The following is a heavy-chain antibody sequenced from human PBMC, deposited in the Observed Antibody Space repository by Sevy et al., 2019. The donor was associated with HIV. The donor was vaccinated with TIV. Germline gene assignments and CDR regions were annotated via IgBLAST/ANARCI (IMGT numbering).Heavy chain of an antibody. Sequence: QLGGSLRLSCAASGFTFSSYAMSWVRQAPGKGLEWVSAISGSGGSTYYADSVKGRFTISRDNSKNTLYLQMNSLRAEDTAVYYCAKDVRPHPGIAAAGTSFDYWGQGTLVTVSS. D-gene: IGHD6-13*01. CDR2: ISGSGGST. J-gene: IGHJ4*02. CDR1: GFTFSSYA. CDR3: AKDVRPHPGIAAAGTSFDY. V-gene: IGHV3-23*01.